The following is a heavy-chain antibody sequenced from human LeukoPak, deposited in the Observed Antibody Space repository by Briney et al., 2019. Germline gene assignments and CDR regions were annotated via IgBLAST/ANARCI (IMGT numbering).Heavy chain of an antibody. Sequence: PSETLSLTCTVSGGSISSGGYYWSWLRQHPGKGLEWIGYIYYSGSTYYNPSLKSRVTISVDTSKNQFSLKLSSVTAADTAVYYCARGTVPLDCSSTSCYKGGFDYWGQGTLVTVSS. V-gene: IGHV4-31*03. CDR2: IYYSGST. D-gene: IGHD2-2*02. CDR1: GGSISSGGYY. CDR3: ARGTVPLDCSSTSCYKGGFDY. J-gene: IGHJ4*02.